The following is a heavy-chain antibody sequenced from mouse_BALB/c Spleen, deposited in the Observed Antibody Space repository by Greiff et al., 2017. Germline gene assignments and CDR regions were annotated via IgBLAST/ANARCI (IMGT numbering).Heavy chain of an antibody. D-gene: IGHD2-14*01. V-gene: IGHV1-54*01. J-gene: IGHJ3*01. CDR2: INPGSGGT. CDR3: ARSYRYDGT. CDR1: GYAFTNYL. Sequence: QVQLKQSGAELVRPGTSVKVSCKASGYAFTNYLIEWVKQRPGQGLEWIGEINPGSGGTNYNEKFKGKATLTADKSSSTAYMQLSSLTSDDSAVYFCARSYRYDGTWGQGTLVTVSA.